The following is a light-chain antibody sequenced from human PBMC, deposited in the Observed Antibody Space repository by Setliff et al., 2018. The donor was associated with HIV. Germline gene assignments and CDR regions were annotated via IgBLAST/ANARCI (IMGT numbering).Light chain of an antibody. CDR2: GNS. CDR3: QSYDSSLSV. V-gene: IGLV1-40*01. Sequence: QSVLTQPPSVSGAPGQRVTISCTGSSSNIGAGYDVHWYQQLPGTAPKLLIYGNSNRPSGVPDRFSGSKSGTSASLAITGLQAEDEADCYCQSYDSSLSVFGTGTKVTVL. CDR1: SSNIGAGYD. J-gene: IGLJ1*01.